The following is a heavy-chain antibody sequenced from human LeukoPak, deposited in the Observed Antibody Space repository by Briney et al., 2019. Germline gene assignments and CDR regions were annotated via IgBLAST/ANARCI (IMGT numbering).Heavy chain of an antibody. D-gene: IGHD6-13*01. Sequence: GGSLRLSCAASGFTFSSYEMNWVRQAPGKGLEWVSYISSSGSTIYYADSVKGRFTISRDNAKNSLYLQMNSLRAEDTAVYYCARALSSWYSVFDYWGQGTLVTVSS. J-gene: IGHJ4*02. CDR3: ARALSSWYSVFDY. CDR2: ISSSGSTI. CDR1: GFTFSSYE. V-gene: IGHV3-48*03.